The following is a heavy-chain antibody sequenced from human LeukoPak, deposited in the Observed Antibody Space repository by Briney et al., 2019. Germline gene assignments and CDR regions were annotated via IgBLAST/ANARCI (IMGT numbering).Heavy chain of an antibody. J-gene: IGHJ4*02. V-gene: IGHV4-59*01. D-gene: IGHD6-19*01. CDR2: IYYTGST. CDR3: ARDAAGEIDY. Sequence: SETLSLTCTVSGGSISTYYWTWIRQPPGKGLEWVGNIYYTGSTNYNPSLKSWVTLSIDTSKKQFSLGLTSVTAADTAVYYCARDAAGEIDYWGQGILVTVAS. CDR1: GGSISTYY.